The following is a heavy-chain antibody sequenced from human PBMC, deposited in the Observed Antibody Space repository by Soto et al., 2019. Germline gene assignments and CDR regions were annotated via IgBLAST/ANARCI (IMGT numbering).Heavy chain of an antibody. CDR3: ARDFWSGYYEDWFDP. V-gene: IGHV4-4*07. D-gene: IGHD3-3*01. J-gene: IGHJ5*02. CDR1: CGSIISYY. CDR2: IYTSGST. Sequence: NPSETLSLTCTFSCGSIISYYWSWIRQPAGKGLEWIGRIYTSGSTNYNPSLKSRVTMSVDTSKNQFSLKLSSVTAADTAVYYCARDFWSGYYEDWFDPWGQGTLVTVSS.